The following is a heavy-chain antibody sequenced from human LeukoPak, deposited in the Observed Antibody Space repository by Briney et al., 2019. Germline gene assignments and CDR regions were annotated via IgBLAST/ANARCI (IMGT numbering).Heavy chain of an antibody. Sequence: GGSLRLSCAPSGFTFSSYEMNWVRQAPGKGLEWVSYISSSGSTIYYADSVKGRFTISRDNAKNSLYLQMNSLRAEDTAVYYCARDHSMWVNDSSGYYLDYWGQGTLVTVSS. CDR2: ISSSGSTI. D-gene: IGHD3-22*01. V-gene: IGHV3-48*03. CDR3: ARDHSMWVNDSSGYYLDY. CDR1: GFTFSSYE. J-gene: IGHJ4*02.